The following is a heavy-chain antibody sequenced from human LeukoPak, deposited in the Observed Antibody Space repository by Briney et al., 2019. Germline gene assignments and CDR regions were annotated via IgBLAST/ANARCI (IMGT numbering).Heavy chain of an antibody. Sequence: KPSQTLSLTCTVSGGSISSGGYYWSWIRQPPGKGLEWIGYIYHSGSTYYNPSLKSRVTISVDRSKNQFSLKLSSVTAADTAVYYCARDCRADTIFGVVHYFDYWGQGTLVTVSS. CDR2: IYHSGST. CDR3: ARDCRADTIFGVVHYFDY. D-gene: IGHD3-3*01. V-gene: IGHV4-30-2*01. J-gene: IGHJ4*02. CDR1: GGSISSGGYY.